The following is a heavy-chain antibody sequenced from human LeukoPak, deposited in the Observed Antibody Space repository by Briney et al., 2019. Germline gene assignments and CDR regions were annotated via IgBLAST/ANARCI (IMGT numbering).Heavy chain of an antibody. CDR3: ASDGGSYRGRFDP. V-gene: IGHV4-61*02. CDR1: GGSISSGSYY. CDR2: IYTSGST. D-gene: IGHD1-26*01. J-gene: IGHJ5*02. Sequence: SETLSLTCTVSGGSISSGSYYWSWIRQPAGKGLEWIGRIYTSGSTNYNPSLKSRVTISVDTSKNQFSLKLSSVTAADTAVYYCASDGGSYRGRFDPWGQGTLVTVSS.